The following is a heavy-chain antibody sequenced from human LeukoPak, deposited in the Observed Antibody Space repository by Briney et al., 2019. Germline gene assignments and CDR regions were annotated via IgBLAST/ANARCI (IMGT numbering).Heavy chain of an antibody. D-gene: IGHD6-13*01. CDR1: GGSVSSTTHY. V-gene: IGHV4-39*07. CDR3: VRGVRDVAAPLYYMDV. Sequence: PSETQSLTCTVSGGSVSSTTHYWGWIRQPPGKGLEWIGSIYYSGNNYYNPSLRSRVTLSVDTSKNQFSLKLSSVTAADTAVYYCVRGVRDVAAPLYYMDVWGKGTTVTVSS. CDR2: IYYSGNN. J-gene: IGHJ6*03.